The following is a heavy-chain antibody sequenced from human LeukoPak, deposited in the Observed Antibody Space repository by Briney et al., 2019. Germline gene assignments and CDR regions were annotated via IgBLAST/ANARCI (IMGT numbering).Heavy chain of an antibody. CDR3: ARGRPSYSGSYYGYFDY. CDR2: IYTSGST. D-gene: IGHD1-26*01. J-gene: IGHJ4*02. CDR1: GGSISSYY. Sequence: SETLSLTCTVSGGSISSYYWSWIRQPAGKGLEWIGRIYTSGSTNYNPSLKSRVTMSVDTSKNQFSLKLSSVTAADTAVYYCARGRPSYSGSYYGYFDYWGQGTLVTVSS. V-gene: IGHV4-4*07.